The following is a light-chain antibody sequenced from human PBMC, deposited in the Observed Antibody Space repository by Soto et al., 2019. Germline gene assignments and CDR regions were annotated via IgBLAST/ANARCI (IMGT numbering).Light chain of an antibody. CDR2: GAS. J-gene: IGKJ1*01. CDR3: HQYGSSQT. Sequence: EIVMTQSPSTLSGSPGERTTLSCRASQSVSSNLAWYQHKPGQAPRLLIYGASTRATGIPDRFSGSGSGTDFTLTISRLEPEDFAVYYCHQYGSSQTFGQGTKVDI. CDR1: QSVSSN. V-gene: IGKV3-20*01.